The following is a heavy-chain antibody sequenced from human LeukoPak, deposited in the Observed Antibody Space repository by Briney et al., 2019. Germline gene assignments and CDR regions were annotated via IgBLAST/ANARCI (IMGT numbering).Heavy chain of an antibody. CDR2: IYTSGST. J-gene: IGHJ6*02. Sequence: SETLSLTCTVSGGSISSYYWSWIRQPAGKGLEWIGRIYTSGSTNYNPSLKSRVTISVDPSKNQFSLKLSSVTAADTAVYYCARWIPGYYDSSGFYGMDVWGQGTTVTVSS. CDR1: GGSISSYY. CDR3: ARWIPGYYDSSGFYGMDV. D-gene: IGHD3-22*01. V-gene: IGHV4-4*07.